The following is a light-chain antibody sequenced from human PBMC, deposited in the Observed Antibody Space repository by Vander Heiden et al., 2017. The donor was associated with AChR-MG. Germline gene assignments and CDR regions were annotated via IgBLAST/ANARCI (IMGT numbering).Light chain of an antibody. V-gene: IGLV2-8*01. CDR1: SSDIGSYNY. Sequence: QSALTQTPSASGSPGQSVTISCTGTSSDIGSYNYVSWYQQHTGKAPKLIIYEVSKRPGGVPDGFSGAKSGSTASLSVSGRQAEDEADYYCSSYVCLNNGVFGGGTKLTVL. CDR2: EVS. J-gene: IGLJ2*01. CDR3: SSYVCLNNGV.